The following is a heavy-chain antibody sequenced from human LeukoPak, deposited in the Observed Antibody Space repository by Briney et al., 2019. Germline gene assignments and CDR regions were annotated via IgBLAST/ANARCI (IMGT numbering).Heavy chain of an antibody. D-gene: IGHD1-1*01. Sequence: GGSLRLSCAGTGFAFNMFAIDWVRQAPGKGLEWASGLSRGGSTTNYADSVKGRFTISRDKSQNSVFLQLNSLRPEDTAVYYCARTTYRGYYFDYWGQGTLVTVSS. CDR3: ARTTYRGYYFDY. CDR2: LSRGGSTT. CDR1: GFAFNMFA. V-gene: IGHV3-23*01. J-gene: IGHJ4*02.